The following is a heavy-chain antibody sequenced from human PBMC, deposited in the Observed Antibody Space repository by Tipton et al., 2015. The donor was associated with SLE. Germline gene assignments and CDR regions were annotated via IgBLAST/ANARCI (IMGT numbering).Heavy chain of an antibody. CDR3: SREPRGGPGDDAFVM. J-gene: IGHJ3*02. D-gene: IGHD7-27*01. CDR1: GYTFTSYG. CDR2: ISAYNGNT. V-gene: IGHV1-18*01. Sequence: QSGPEVKKPGASVKVSCKASGYTFTSYGISWVRQAPGQGLEWLGWISAYNGNTNYAQKLQDRVTMTTDTSTSTAYMELRGLSSDDTAVYYCSREPRGGPGDDAFVMWRQGTMVTASS.